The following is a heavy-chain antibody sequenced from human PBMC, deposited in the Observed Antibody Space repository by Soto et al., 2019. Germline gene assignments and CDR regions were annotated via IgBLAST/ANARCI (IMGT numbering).Heavy chain of an antibody. D-gene: IGHD4-17*01. Sequence: QVQLVQSGAEVKKPGVSVKVSWKASGYTCPSYDIKWVRLDTGQGLEWMGWMNPNSGNTAYAQKFQGRVTMTRNTSISTAYMELSSLRSEDTAVYYCARLKQDYAVAWGQGTLVTVSS. CDR3: ARLKQDYAVA. J-gene: IGHJ5*02. CDR1: GYTCPSYD. V-gene: IGHV1-8*01. CDR2: MNPNSGNT.